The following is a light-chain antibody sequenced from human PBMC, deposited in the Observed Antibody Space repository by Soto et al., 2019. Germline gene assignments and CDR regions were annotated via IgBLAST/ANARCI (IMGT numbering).Light chain of an antibody. J-gene: IGLJ2*01. V-gene: IGLV1-47*01. CDR2: ENN. CDR1: TSNIGRSY. CDR3: ATWDDSLSGPV. Sequence: QSVLRQPPSASGTPGQSVPIYCSGSTSNIGRSYVYWYQQLPGTAPKAFIYENNRRPSGVPDRFSGSKSGTSASLAISGLRSEDEADYYCATWDDSLSGPVFGGGTKLTVL.